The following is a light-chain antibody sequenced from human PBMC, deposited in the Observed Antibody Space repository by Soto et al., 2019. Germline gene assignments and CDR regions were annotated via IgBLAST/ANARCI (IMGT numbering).Light chain of an antibody. CDR2: DAS. Sequence: EIVLTQSPATLSLSPGERATLSCRASQSVSSYLAWYQQKPGQAPRLVIFDASNRASGMPERFSGSGSGADFTLTIARLEPEDFAVYYCQEYDGAPITFGLGTRLEIK. CDR1: QSVSSY. V-gene: IGKV3-11*01. J-gene: IGKJ5*01. CDR3: QEYDGAPIT.